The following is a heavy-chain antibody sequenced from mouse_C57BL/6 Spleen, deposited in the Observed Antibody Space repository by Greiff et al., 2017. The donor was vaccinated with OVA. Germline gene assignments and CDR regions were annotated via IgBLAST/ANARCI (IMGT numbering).Heavy chain of an antibody. V-gene: IGHV1-62-2*01. Sequence: VKLMESGAELVKPGASVKLSCKASGYTFTEYTIHWVKQRSGQGLEWIGWFYPGSGSIKYNEKFKDKATLTADKSSSTVYMELSRLTSEDSAVYFCARHEETGYYGSSYWYFDVWGTGTTVTVSS. CDR2: FYPGSGSI. CDR3: ARHEETGYYGSSYWYFDV. J-gene: IGHJ1*03. D-gene: IGHD1-1*01. CDR1: GYTFTEYT.